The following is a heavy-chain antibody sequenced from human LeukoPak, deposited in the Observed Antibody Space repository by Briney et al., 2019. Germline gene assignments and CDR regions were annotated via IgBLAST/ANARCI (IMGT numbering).Heavy chain of an antibody. Sequence: ASVKVSCKASGYTFTSYGISWVRQAPGQGLEWMGWISAYNGNTNYAQKLQGRVTMTTDTSTSTAYMELRSLRSDDTAVYYCARQRLVVVVPAAPFDYWGQGTLVTVSS. CDR1: GYTFTSYG. J-gene: IGHJ4*02. CDR2: ISAYNGNT. D-gene: IGHD2-2*01. CDR3: ARQRLVVVVPAAPFDY. V-gene: IGHV1-18*01.